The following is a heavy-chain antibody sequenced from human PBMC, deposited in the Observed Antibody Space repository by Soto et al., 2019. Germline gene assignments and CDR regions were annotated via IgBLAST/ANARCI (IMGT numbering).Heavy chain of an antibody. J-gene: IGHJ5*02. CDR1: GGSISSSSYY. V-gene: IGHV4-39*01. D-gene: IGHD3-3*01. CDR2: IYYSGST. CDR3: AAGEYDFWSGYYVRGWFDP. Sequence: QLQLQESGPGLVKPSETLSLTCTVSGGSISSSSYYWGWIRQPPGKGLEWIGSIYYSGSTYYNQSLKSRVTISVDTSKTQFSLKLRSVTAADTAVYYCAAGEYDFWSGYYVRGWFDPWGQGTLVTVSS.